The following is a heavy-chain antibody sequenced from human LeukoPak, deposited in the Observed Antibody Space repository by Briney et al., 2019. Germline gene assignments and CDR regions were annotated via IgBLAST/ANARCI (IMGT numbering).Heavy chain of an antibody. CDR3: ARVGDWSGYYFDY. V-gene: IGHV1-3*01. CDR2: INAGNGNT. D-gene: IGHD3-3*01. Sequence: ASVKVSCKASGYTFTSYAMHWVRQAPGQRLEWMGWINAGNGNTKYSQKFQGRVTITRDTSASTAYMELSSLRSEDTAVYYCARVGDWSGYYFDYWGQGTLVTVSS. CDR1: GYTFTSYA. J-gene: IGHJ4*02.